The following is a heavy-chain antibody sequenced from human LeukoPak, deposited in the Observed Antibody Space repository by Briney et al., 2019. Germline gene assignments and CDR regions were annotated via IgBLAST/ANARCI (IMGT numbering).Heavy chain of an antibody. V-gene: IGHV3-48*03. CDR2: ISSSGSTI. J-gene: IGHJ4*02. CDR3: ERSLDTAMVDY. D-gene: IGHD5-18*01. CDR1: GFTFSSYE. Sequence: PGGSLRLSCAASGFTFSSYEMNWVRQAPGKGLEWVSYISSSGSTIYYADSVKGRFTISRDNAKNSLYLQMNSLRAEDTAVYYCERSLDTAMVDYWGQGTLVTVSS.